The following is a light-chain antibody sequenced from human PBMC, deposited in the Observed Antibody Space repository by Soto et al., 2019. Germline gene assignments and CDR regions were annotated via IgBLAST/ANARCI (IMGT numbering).Light chain of an antibody. CDR3: QQTYSNLWT. Sequence: DIQMTQSPSSLSASVGDRVTISCRASQSISRYLNWYQQKSGTAPKLLIYAASTLQSGVPSRFSGSGSGTDFTLTISSLQPEDFASYYCQQTYSNLWTFGQGTKVDIK. CDR1: QSISRY. J-gene: IGKJ1*01. CDR2: AAS. V-gene: IGKV1-39*01.